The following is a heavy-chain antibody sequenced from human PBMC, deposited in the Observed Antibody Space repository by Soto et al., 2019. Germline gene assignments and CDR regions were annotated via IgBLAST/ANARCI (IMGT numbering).Heavy chain of an antibody. J-gene: IGHJ4*02. Sequence: ASVKVSCKASGYTFVNYEMKWVRQATGQGLEWLGWMNPHSGDTFYAQNFQGRVTMTRNTSITTAYMELNSLKSEDTAVYYCARQRAMDYWGQGTLVTVS. CDR3: ARQRAMDY. V-gene: IGHV1-8*01. CDR2: MNPHSGDT. D-gene: IGHD1-1*01. CDR1: GYTFVNYE.